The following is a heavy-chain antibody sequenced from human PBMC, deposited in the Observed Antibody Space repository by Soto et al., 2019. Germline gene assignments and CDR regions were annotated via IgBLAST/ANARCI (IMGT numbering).Heavy chain of an antibody. CDR2: ISYGGANK. D-gene: IGHD3-10*01. CDR1: GFTFNSHA. J-gene: IGHJ4*02. V-gene: IGHV3-30-3*02. CDR3: AKDYGVNYYGSGSYFFDY. Sequence: SLRLSCAVSGFTFNSHAMHWVRQAPGKGLEWVAVISYGGANKYYGDSVKGRFTISRDNSRNTLFLQMDSLRPEDTAVYYCAKDYGVNYYGSGSYFFDYWGQGTLVTVSS.